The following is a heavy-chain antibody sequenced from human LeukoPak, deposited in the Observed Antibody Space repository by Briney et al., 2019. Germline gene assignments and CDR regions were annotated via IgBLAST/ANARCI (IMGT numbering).Heavy chain of an antibody. CDR3: ARGRRVWGSYRPNFDY. V-gene: IGHV4-34*01. CDR1: GGSFNGYY. CDR2: INHSGST. J-gene: IGHJ4*02. Sequence: PSETLSLTCAVYGGSFNGYYWSWIRQPPGKGLEWIGEINHSGSTNYNPSLKSRVTISVDTSKNQFSLKLSSVTAADTAVYYCARGRRVWGSYRPNFDYWGPGTLVTVSS. D-gene: IGHD3-16*02.